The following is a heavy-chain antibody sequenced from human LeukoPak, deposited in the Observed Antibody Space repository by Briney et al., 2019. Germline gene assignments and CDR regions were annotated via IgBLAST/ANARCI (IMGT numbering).Heavy chain of an antibody. CDR1: GGPISSSSYF. CDR3: ARLSVLEVVGDPDY. CDR2: VYYDGTT. Sequence: SETLSLTCAVSGGPISSSSYFWAWMRQPPGKGLEWIGSVYYDGTTSYSPSLRSRITISVDTSKKQFSLHLNSVTAADTAVYFCARLSVLEVVGDPDYWGQGALVTVSS. D-gene: IGHD1-26*01. V-gene: IGHV4-39*01. J-gene: IGHJ4*02.